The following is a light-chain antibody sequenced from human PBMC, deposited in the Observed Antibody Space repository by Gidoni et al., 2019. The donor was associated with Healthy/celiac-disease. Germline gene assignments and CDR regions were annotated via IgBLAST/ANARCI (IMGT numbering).Light chain of an antibody. CDR3: CSYAGSYTVV. CDR2: DVS. J-gene: IGLJ2*01. V-gene: IGLV2-11*01. CDR1: SSDVGGYNY. Sequence: QSALTQPRSVSGSPGQSVTISCTGTSSDVGGYNYVSWYQQHPGNAPKLMIYDVSKRPSGVPDRFSGSKSGNTASRTISGLQAEDEADYYCCSYAGSYTVVFGGGTKLTVL.